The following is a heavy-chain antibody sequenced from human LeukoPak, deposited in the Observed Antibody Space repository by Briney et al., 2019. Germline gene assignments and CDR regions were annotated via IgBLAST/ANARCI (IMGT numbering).Heavy chain of an antibody. CDR3: ARDLGGSHWYFDL. D-gene: IGHD1-26*01. V-gene: IGHV4-34*01. Sequence: SETLSLTCAVYGGSFSGYYWSWIRQPPGKGLEWIGEINHSGSTNYNPSLKSRVTISVDTSKNQFSLKLSSVTAADTAVYYCARDLGGSHWYFDLWGRGTLVTVSS. CDR2: INHSGST. CDR1: GGSFSGYY. J-gene: IGHJ2*01.